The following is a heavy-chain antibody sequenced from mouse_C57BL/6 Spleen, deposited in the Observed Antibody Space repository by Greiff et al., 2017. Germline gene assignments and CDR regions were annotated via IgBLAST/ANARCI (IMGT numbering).Heavy chain of an antibody. Sequence: EVKLQESGPGLVKPSQTVFLTCTVTGISITTGNYRWSWIRQFPGNKLEWIGYIYYRGTITYNPSLTSRTTITRDTPKHQFFLEMNSLTAEDTATYYCARDGYYDAMDYWGQGTSVTVSS. CDR2: IYYRGTI. CDR3: ARDGYYDAMDY. CDR1: GISITTGNYR. J-gene: IGHJ4*01. V-gene: IGHV3-5*01. D-gene: IGHD2-2*01.